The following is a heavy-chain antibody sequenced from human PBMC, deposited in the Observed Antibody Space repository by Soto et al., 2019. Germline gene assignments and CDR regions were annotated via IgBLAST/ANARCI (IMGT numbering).Heavy chain of an antibody. CDR2: VYHTGTT. V-gene: IGHV4-4*02. D-gene: IGHD4-17*01. CDR3: VGNGYYSLDV. J-gene: IGHJ6*02. CDR1: GDSISGSRW. Sequence: QVQLQESGPGLVRPSGTLSLTCAVPGDSISGSRWWSWVRQSPGKGLDWIGEVYHTGTTRYNPSLKSRVTISVDTSRNHFSLNLNSLTAADTAVYYCVGNGYYSLDVWGQGTTVTVSS.